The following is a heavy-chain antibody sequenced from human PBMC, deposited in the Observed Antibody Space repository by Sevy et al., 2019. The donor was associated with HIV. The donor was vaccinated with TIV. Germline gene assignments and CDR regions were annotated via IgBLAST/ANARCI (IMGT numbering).Heavy chain of an antibody. D-gene: IGHD2-8*01. V-gene: IGHV3-23*01. CDR3: VREGCTKPHDY. CDR2: LSCGCGEI. Sequence: GGSLRLSCAASGFTFSKYSMSWVRQPPGKGLKWVSTLSCGCGEINYADSVKGRFTISRDNYKSSVYLQMNNLRPEDTAVYYCVREGCTKPHDYWGQGTLVTVSS. CDR1: GFTFSKYS. J-gene: IGHJ4*02.